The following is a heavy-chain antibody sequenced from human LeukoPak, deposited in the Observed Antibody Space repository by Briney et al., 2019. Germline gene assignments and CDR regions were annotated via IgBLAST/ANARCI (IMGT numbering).Heavy chain of an antibody. D-gene: IGHD2-2*02. Sequence: GGSLRLSCAVSGFTFTNFWMSWVRQAPGGGLEWVANIHPEGNEKYHVESVKGRFTISRDNAKNSLYLQMNSLRAEDTALYYCAREQYQLLYGYYYMDVWGKGTTVTVSS. CDR3: AREQYQLLYGYYYMDV. CDR2: IHPEGNEK. CDR1: GFTFTNFW. J-gene: IGHJ6*03. V-gene: IGHV3-7*03.